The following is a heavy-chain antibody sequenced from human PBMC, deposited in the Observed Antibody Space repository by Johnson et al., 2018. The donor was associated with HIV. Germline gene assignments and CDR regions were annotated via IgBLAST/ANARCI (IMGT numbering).Heavy chain of an antibody. CDR1: GFNFRDYD. D-gene: IGHD4-11*01. V-gene: IGHV3-13*01. CDR3: ARDRDFYSGGDAFDI. J-gene: IGHJ3*02. CDR2: IALAGAT. Sequence: VQLVESGGGVVQPGRSLRLSCAASGFNFRDYDMHWVRQATGKHLEWVSGIALAGATHYSDSVKGRFTISKDDAKSSIYLQMNSLSAGDTAVYYCARDRDFYSGGDAFDIWGQGTMVTVSS.